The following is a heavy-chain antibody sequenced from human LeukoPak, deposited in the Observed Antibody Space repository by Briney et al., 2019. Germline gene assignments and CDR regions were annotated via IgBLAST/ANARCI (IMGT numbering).Heavy chain of an antibody. Sequence: GRSLRLSCTASEFTFSSYSMHWVRQAPGKGLEWVSGISWNSGSIGYADSVKGRFTISRDNAKNSLYLQMNSLRAEDTAVYYCARGHSSGWRISTRPLDYWGQGTLVSVSS. J-gene: IGHJ4*02. D-gene: IGHD6-19*01. CDR1: EFTFSSYS. CDR3: ARGHSSGWRISTRPLDY. CDR2: ISWNSGSI. V-gene: IGHV3-9*01.